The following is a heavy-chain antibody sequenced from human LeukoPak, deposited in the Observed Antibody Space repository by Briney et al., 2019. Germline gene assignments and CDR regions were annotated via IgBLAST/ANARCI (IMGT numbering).Heavy chain of an antibody. D-gene: IGHD4-17*01. Sequence: SETLSLTCTVSGGSISSYYWSWTRQPAGKGLEWIGRIYTSGSSNYNPSLKSRVTMSVDTSKNQFSLRLTSVTAADTAVYYCARAAYGDYRYYYFYLDVWGKGTTVTVSS. CDR1: GGSISSYY. CDR3: ARAAYGDYRYYYFYLDV. J-gene: IGHJ6*03. CDR2: IYTSGSS. V-gene: IGHV4-4*07.